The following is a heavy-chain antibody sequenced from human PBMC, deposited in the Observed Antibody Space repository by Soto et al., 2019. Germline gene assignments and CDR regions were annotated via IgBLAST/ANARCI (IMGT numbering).Heavy chain of an antibody. CDR1: GFTCSRYD. D-gene: IGHD1-26*01. CDR2: IGTGGDT. CDR3: ARAVGARPSWHFDL. V-gene: IGHV3-13*01. Sequence: EVQLVESGGGLVQPGGSLRLSCAASGFTCSRYDMHWVRQATGKGLEWVSAIGTGGDTYYPGSVKGLFTISRENAKNSLYLQMSSLRAGDTAVYYCARAVGARPSWHFDLWGRGTLVTVSS. J-gene: IGHJ2*01.